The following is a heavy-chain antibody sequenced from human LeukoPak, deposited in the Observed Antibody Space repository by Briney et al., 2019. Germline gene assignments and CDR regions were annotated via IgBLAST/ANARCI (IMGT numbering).Heavy chain of an antibody. CDR3: ARLDTIFGVAKGFDY. CDR1: GGSISGYY. V-gene: IGHV4-59*01. D-gene: IGHD3-3*01. Sequence: SETLSLTCTVSGGSISGYYWSWIRQPPGKGLEYIGYIYYSGSTNYSPSLKSRITISVDTSNHQFSLKLSSVTAADTAIYYCARLDTIFGVAKGFDYWGQGTLVTVSS. J-gene: IGHJ4*02. CDR2: IYYSGST.